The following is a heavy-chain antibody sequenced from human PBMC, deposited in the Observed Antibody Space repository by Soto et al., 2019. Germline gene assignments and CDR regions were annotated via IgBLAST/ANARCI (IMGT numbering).Heavy chain of an antibody. V-gene: IGHV3-7*01. CDR1: GFTFSSYW. Sequence: PGGSLRLSCAASGFTFSSYWMSWVRQAPGKGLEWVANIKQDGSEKYYVDSVKGRFTISRDNAKNSLYLQMNSLRAEDTAVYYCARGYSSSWYSYYYYYMDVWGKGTTVTVSS. J-gene: IGHJ6*03. D-gene: IGHD6-13*01. CDR3: ARGYSSSWYSYYYYYMDV. CDR2: IKQDGSEK.